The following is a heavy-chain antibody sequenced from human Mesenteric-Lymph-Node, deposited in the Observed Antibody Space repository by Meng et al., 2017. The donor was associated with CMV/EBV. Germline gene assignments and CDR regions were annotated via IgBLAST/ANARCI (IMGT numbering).Heavy chain of an antibody. CDR1: SSLSTSGVG. D-gene: IGHD6-13*01. V-gene: IGHV2-5*02. CDR2: IYWDDDK. J-gene: IGHJ5*02. Sequence: SSLSTSGVGVGWIRQPPAQALEWLALIYWDDDKRYSPSLKSRLTITKDTSKNQVVLTMTNMDPVDTATYYCAHSGLRAAGTGWFDPWGQGTLVTVSS. CDR3: AHSGLRAAGTGWFDP.